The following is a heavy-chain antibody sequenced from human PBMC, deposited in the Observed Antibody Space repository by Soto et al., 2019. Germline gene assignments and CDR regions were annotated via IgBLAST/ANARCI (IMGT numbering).Heavy chain of an antibody. CDR1: KFSFNNYW. CDR3: VREPWGFSGSWYDY. V-gene: IGHV3-74*03. CDR2: INHDGSKT. J-gene: IGHJ4*02. Sequence: QPGWSLRLSCAASKFSFNNYWMHWVRQVPGKGPVWVSRINHDGSKTEYADSVKGRFTISRDNTKNTLYLQMNSLRVDDTAMYYCVREPWGFSGSWYDYWGQGTLVTVSS. D-gene: IGHD5-12*01.